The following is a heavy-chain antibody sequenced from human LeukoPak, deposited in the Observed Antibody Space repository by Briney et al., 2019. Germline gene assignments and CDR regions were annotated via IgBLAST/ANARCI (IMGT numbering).Heavy chain of an antibody. J-gene: IGHJ6*02. D-gene: IGHD3-10*01. CDR3: AREPYGSGDV. V-gene: IGHV3-66*01. CDR1: GFTFSSYA. CDR2: IYSDGST. Sequence: GRSLRLSCAASGFTFSSYAMHWVRQAPGKGLEWVSLIYSDGSTYYADSVKGRFTISRDNSKNTLYLQMNSLRAEDTALYYCAREPYGSGDVWGQGTTVTVSS.